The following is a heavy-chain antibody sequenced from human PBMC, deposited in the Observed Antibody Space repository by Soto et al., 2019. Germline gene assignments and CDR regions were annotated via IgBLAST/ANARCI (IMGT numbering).Heavy chain of an antibody. V-gene: IGHV3-23*01. CDR2: ISGSGGST. Sequence: GGSLRLSCAASGFTFSSYAMSWVRQAPGKGLEWVSAISGSGGSTYYADSVKGRFTISRDNSKNTLYLQMNSLRAEDTAVYYCAKGPGAYCGGDCYFDYWGQGTPVTVS. J-gene: IGHJ4*02. D-gene: IGHD2-21*02. CDR3: AKGPGAYCGGDCYFDY. CDR1: GFTFSSYA.